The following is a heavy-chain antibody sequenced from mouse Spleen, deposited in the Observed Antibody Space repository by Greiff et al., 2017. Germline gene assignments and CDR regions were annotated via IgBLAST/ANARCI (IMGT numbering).Heavy chain of an antibody. Sequence: QVQLQQSGPGLVAPSQSLSITCTISGFSLTSYGVHWVRQPPGKGLEWLVVIWSDGSTTYNSALKSRLSISKDNSKSQVFLKMNSLQTDDTAMYYCARHGDDGYYLWYFDVWGAGTTVTVSS. CDR3: ARHGDDGYYLWYFDV. V-gene: IGHV2-6-1*01. CDR1: GFSLTSYG. D-gene: IGHD2-3*01. J-gene: IGHJ1*01. CDR2: IWSDGST.